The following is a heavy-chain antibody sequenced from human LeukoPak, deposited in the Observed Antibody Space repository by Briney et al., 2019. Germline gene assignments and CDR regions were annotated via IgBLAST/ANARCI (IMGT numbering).Heavy chain of an antibody. CDR2: FDPEDGET. V-gene: IGHV1-24*01. CDR3: ARDSSWQTQFDY. J-gene: IGHJ4*02. Sequence: GASVKVSCKVSGYTHTELSMHWVRQAPGKGLEWMGGFDPEDGETIYAQKFQGRVTMTEDTSTDTAYMELSSLRSEDTAVYYCARDSSWQTQFDYWGQGTLVTVSS. CDR1: GYTHTELS.